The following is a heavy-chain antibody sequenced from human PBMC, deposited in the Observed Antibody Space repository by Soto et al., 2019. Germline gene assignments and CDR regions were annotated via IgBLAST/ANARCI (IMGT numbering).Heavy chain of an antibody. D-gene: IGHD6-13*01. CDR1: GGSISSGGYY. J-gene: IGHJ5*02. Sequence: SETLSLTCTVSGGSISSGGYYWSWIRQHPGKGLEWIGYIYYSGSTYYNPSLKSRVTISVDTSKNQFSLKLSSVTAADTAVYYCARTRVMAAAGTRWFDPWGQGTLVTVSS. CDR3: ARTRVMAAAGTRWFDP. CDR2: IYYSGST. V-gene: IGHV4-31*03.